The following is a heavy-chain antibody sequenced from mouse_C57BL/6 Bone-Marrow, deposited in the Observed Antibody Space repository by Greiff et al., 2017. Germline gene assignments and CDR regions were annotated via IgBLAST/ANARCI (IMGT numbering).Heavy chain of an antibody. CDR1: GYTFTNYW. CDR2: IYPGGGYT. J-gene: IGHJ2*01. CDR3: ARSIYGSSYFDY. V-gene: IGHV1-63*01. Sequence: VQLQQSGAELVRPGTSVKMSCKASGYTFTNYWIGWVKQRPGHGLEWIGDIYPGGGYTNYNEKFKGKATLTADKSSSTAYMQFSSLTSEDSAIYYCARSIYGSSYFDYWGQGTTLTVSS. D-gene: IGHD1-1*01.